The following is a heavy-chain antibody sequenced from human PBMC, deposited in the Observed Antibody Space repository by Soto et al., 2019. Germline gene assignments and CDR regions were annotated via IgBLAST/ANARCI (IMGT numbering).Heavy chain of an antibody. J-gene: IGHJ4*02. Sequence: EPLSLTCTVSGGSISNYYWSWIRQPPGKGLQWIGYIFSSGSTNYNPSLKSRVTISVNTSKNQFSLNLNSVTAADTAVYYCARQRRDFDYWGQGSLVTVSS. V-gene: IGHV4-59*08. CDR2: IFSSGST. CDR3: ARQRRDFDY. CDR1: GGSISNYY.